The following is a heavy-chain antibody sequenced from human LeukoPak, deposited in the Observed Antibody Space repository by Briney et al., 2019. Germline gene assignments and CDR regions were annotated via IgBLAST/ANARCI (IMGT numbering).Heavy chain of an antibody. Sequence: GGSLRLSCAASGFTFDDYGMSWVRQAPGKGLEWVSSISSSSSYIYYADSVKGRFTISRDNAKNSLYLHMNSLRAEDTAVYYCARIVVVPAAIPFDYWGQGTLVTVSS. CDR3: ARIVVVPAAIPFDY. CDR1: GFTFDDYG. CDR2: ISSSSSYI. D-gene: IGHD2-2*01. J-gene: IGHJ4*02. V-gene: IGHV3-21*01.